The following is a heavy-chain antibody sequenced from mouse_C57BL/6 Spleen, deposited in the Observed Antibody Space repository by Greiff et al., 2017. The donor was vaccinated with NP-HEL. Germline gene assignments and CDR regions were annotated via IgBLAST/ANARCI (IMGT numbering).Heavy chain of an antibody. Sequence: VQLQQSGAELVKPGASVKLSCKASGYTFTEYTIHWVKQRSGQGLEWIGWFYPGSGSIKYNEKFKDKATLTADKSSSTAYMELSRLTSEDSAVYFCARHEEDSPPTYGSSDWFAYWGQGTLVTVSA. CDR3: ARHEEDSPPTYGSSDWFAY. D-gene: IGHD1-1*01. J-gene: IGHJ3*01. CDR2: FYPGSGSI. V-gene: IGHV1-62-2*01. CDR1: GYTFTEYT.